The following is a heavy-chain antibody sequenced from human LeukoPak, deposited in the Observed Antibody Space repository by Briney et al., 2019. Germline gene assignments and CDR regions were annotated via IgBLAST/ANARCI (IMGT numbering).Heavy chain of an antibody. CDR2: VSQSGDT. CDR3: ARGLGGPRLGY. D-gene: IGHD3-16*01. CDR1: GGSFSGYF. Sequence: SETLSLTCAVYGGSFSGYFCSWIRQSPGKDLEWIGEVSQSGDTYYNPSLTSRVTMSVDTSKNQFSLKVNSVTAADTAVYYCARGLGGPRLGYWGQGTLATVSS. J-gene: IGHJ4*02. V-gene: IGHV4-34*01.